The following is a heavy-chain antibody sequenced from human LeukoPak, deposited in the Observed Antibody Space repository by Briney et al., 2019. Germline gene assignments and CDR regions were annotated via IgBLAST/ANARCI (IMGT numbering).Heavy chain of an antibody. J-gene: IGHJ6*03. V-gene: IGHV4-39*07. CDR3: ARVRCSGGSCPYYYYYYYMDV. CDR1: GYSISSSSYY. Sequence: SETLSLTCTVSGYSISSSSYYWAWIRQPPGKGLEWIGSIHYSGSTYYNPSLQSRVTISIDTSKNQFSLKLRFVTAADTAVYYCARVRCSGGSCPYYYYYYYMDVWGKGTTVTVSS. D-gene: IGHD2-15*01. CDR2: IHYSGST.